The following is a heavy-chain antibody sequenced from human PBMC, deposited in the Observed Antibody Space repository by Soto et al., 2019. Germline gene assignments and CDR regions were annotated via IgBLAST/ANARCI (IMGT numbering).Heavy chain of an antibody. CDR1: GGTFSSYA. D-gene: IGHD5-18*01. CDR3: ARDLNVRSSYNLDY. CDR2: IIPIFSTA. Sequence: QVQLVQSGAEVEKPGSSVKVSCKTSGGTFSSYAISWVRQAPGQGLEWMGGIIPIFSTANYAQKFQGRVTITADRSTNTVYMELSSLRSEDTAVYYCARDLNVRSSYNLDYWGQGPLVTVSS. J-gene: IGHJ4*02. V-gene: IGHV1-69*06.